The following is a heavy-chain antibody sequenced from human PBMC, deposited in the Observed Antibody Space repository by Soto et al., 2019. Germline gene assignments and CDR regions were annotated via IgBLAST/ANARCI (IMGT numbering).Heavy chain of an antibody. Sequence: GASVNVSCMTYGYTFTDYDINWVRQAAGQDPEWMGWMNPNTGNTAYAQKFQGRLTLTRDTSMATAYMDLSRLTSEDTAVYYCARGFSSYSDFWAQGTLVTVS. CDR3: ARGFSSYSDF. D-gene: IGHD3-10*01. CDR2: MNPNTGNT. V-gene: IGHV1-8*01. CDR1: GYTFTDYD. J-gene: IGHJ4*02.